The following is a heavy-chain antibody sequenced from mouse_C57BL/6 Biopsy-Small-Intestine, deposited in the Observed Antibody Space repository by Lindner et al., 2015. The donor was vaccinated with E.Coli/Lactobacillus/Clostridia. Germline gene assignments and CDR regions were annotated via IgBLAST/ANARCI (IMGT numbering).Heavy chain of an antibody. V-gene: IGHV3-3*01. Sequence: EVQLQESGPSLVRPSQTLSLTYTVTGFSINSDCYWIWIRQFPGNKLEYIGYTFYSGITYYNPSLESRTYITRDTSKNQFSLKLSSVTTEDTATYYCARYYYSSTYWYFDVWGTGTTVTVSS. D-gene: IGHD1-1*01. CDR2: TFYSGIT. J-gene: IGHJ1*03. CDR1: GFSINSDCY. CDR3: ARYYYSSTYWYFDV.